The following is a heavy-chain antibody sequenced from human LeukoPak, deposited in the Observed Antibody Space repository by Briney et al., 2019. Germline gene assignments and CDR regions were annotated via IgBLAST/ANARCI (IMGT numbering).Heavy chain of an antibody. D-gene: IGHD4-23*01. Sequence: SETLSLTCTVSGGSINSYYWSWIRQPAGKGLEWIGRIYSSGSTNYNPSLKSRVSMSVDASKNQFSLKLTSVTAADTAVYYCARGGKATVVTMWGQGILVTVSS. CDR3: ARGGKATVVTM. J-gene: IGHJ4*02. CDR2: IYSSGST. V-gene: IGHV4-4*07. CDR1: GGSINSYY.